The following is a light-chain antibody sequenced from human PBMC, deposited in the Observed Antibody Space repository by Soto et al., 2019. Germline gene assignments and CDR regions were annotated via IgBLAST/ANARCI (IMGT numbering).Light chain of an antibody. CDR3: QQYDSFSRK. J-gene: IGKJ1*01. Sequence: DFQMTQSPSTLSASAGDRVTITCRASESISTWLAWYQQKPGKAPKLLISDASSLESGNPSRFTGSGSGTEFTLTISSLQPDDFATYYCQQYDSFSRKFGQGTKVDI. V-gene: IGKV1-5*01. CDR2: DAS. CDR1: ESISTW.